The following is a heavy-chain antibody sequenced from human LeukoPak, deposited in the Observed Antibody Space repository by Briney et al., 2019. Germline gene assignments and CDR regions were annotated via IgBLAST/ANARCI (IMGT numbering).Heavy chain of an antibody. D-gene: IGHD4-17*01. Sequence: SGGSLTLFCAASRFSFRSYCMNWVRQAPGKGLEWVSDISATCGSTYYADSVKGRFTIYRGNSKNTLYLQMNSLKAADTAAYYCAKDPNGDYVGAFEIWGQGTLVTVSS. CDR2: ISATCGST. CDR3: AKDPNGDYVGAFEI. J-gene: IGHJ3*02. CDR1: RFSFRSYC. V-gene: IGHV3-23*01.